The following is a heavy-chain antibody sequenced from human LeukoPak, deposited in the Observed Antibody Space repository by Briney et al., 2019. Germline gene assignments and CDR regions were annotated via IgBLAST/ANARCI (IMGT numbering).Heavy chain of an antibody. CDR1: GGSFSDNF. V-gene: IGHV4-34*01. J-gene: IGHJ4*02. CDR2: INHSGST. Sequence: PSEPLSLTCAVYGGSFSDNFWSWIRQPPGKGLEWIGEINHSGSTNYNPSLKTRLTISVDTSKNQFSLKLSSVTAADTAVYYCARAASSVDYSGSYSPFDYWGQGTLVTVSS. CDR3: ARAASSVDYSGSYSPFDY. D-gene: IGHD1-26*01.